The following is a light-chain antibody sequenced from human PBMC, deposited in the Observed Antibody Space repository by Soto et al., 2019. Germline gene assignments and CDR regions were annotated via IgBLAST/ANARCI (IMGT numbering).Light chain of an antibody. Sequence: AIQMAQSPSSLSASVGDRVTITCRASQGIGNDVGWYQQKPGKAPKLLLYAATTLQSGVPSRCSGTRSGTDFTLTISSLQPEDFATYYCLQDHNYPLTFGGGTKVEIK. CDR2: AAT. J-gene: IGKJ4*01. CDR3: LQDHNYPLT. CDR1: QGIGND. V-gene: IGKV1-6*02.